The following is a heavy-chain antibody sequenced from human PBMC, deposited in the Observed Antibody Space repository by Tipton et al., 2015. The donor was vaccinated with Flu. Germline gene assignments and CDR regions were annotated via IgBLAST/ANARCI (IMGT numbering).Heavy chain of an antibody. V-gene: IGHV3-30*03. CDR1: GFSFRTYG. J-gene: IGHJ4*02. CDR3: ARDYGDYYFDY. Sequence: RSLRLSCAASGFSFRTYGMHWVRQAPGKGLEWVAVISNDGSLKYYVDSVKGRFTISRDNAKNSLYLQMNGLRAEDTAVYYCARDYGDYYFDYWGQGTLVTVSS. D-gene: IGHD4-17*01. CDR2: ISNDGSLK.